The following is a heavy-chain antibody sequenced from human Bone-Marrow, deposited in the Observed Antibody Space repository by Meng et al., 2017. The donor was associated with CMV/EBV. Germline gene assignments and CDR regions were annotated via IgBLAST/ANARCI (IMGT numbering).Heavy chain of an antibody. D-gene: IGHD5-18*01. CDR2: IIPVLGVA. V-gene: IGHV1-69*10. CDR1: GGTFSTYA. J-gene: IGHJ5*02. Sequence: SVKVSCKASGGTFSTYAISWVRQAPGQGLEWMGGIIPVLGVATYAQKFQDTVTITADKFATTVYMELTSLISEDTAIYFCATDQGPMRGYSFGYLGYSWGQGTRVTGSS. CDR3: ATDQGPMRGYSFGYLGYS.